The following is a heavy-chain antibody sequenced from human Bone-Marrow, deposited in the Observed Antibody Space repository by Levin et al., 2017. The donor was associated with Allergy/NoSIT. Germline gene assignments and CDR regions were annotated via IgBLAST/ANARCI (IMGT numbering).Heavy chain of an antibody. J-gene: IGHJ4*02. CDR2: IWSSGVNI. CDR3: ARARDITIFGVVVRYYFDY. V-gene: IGHV3-23*01. CDR1: GFTFTNHP. D-gene: IGHD3-3*01. Sequence: GGSLRLSCAASGFTFTNHPMSWVRQAPGKGLEWVSTIWSSGVNIYDADSVKGRFTVSRDNSQNTLYLQMNGLRAEDTAIYYCARARDITIFGVVVRYYFDYWGQGTLVTVSS.